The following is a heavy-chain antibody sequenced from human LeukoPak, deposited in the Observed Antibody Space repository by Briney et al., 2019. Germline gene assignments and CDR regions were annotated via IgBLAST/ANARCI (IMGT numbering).Heavy chain of an antibody. CDR3: AKGIYSSGWSYFDY. CDR2: LSGSGITT. J-gene: IGHJ4*01. CDR1: GFTFSNSA. D-gene: IGHD6-19*01. V-gene: IGHV3-23*01. Sequence: TGGSLRLSCAASGFTFSNSAMSWVRQAPGKGLEWVSTLSGSGITTYYADSVKGRFTISRDNSKNTLYLQMNSLRAEDTAVYYCAKGIYSSGWSYFDYGGHGTLVTVSA.